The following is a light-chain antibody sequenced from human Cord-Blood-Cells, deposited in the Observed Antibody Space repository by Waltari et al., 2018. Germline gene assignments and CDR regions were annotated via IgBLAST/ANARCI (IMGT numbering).Light chain of an antibody. CDR1: RSDVGGSNY. J-gene: IGLJ3*02. V-gene: IGLV2-14*03. CDR3: SSYTSSSTLV. CDR2: DVS. Sequence: QSALTQPASVSGSPGQSITLSCTGTRSDVGGSNYVSWYQQHPGKAPKLMIYDVSNRPSGVSNRFSGSKSGNTASLTISGLQAEDEADYYCSSYTSSSTLVFGGGTKLTVL.